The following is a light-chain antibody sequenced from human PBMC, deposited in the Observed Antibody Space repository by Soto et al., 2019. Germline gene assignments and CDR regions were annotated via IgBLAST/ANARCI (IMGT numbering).Light chain of an antibody. V-gene: IGKV3-20*01. CDR1: QSLDNNY. CDR3: QQYGSSLYT. CDR2: GTS. Sequence: EIVLTQSPGPLSFSPGGRATLSCRTSQSLDNNYLAWYQQKPGQAPRLLIYGTSNRATGIPDRFSGSGSGTDFTLTISRLEPEDFAVYYCQQYGSSLYTFGQGTKVDIK. J-gene: IGKJ2*01.